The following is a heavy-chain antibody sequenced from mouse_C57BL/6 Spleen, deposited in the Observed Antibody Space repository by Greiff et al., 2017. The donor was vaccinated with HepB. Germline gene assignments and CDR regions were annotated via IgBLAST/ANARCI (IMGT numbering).Heavy chain of an antibody. CDR3: ARSGSSPAWFAY. V-gene: IGHV14-2*01. J-gene: IGHJ3*01. CDR2: IDPEDGET. D-gene: IGHD1-1*01. Sequence: VQLQQSGAELVKPGASVKLSCTASGFNIKDYYMHWVKQRTEQGLEWIGRIDPEDGETKYAPKFQGKATITADTASNTAYLQLSSLTSEDNAVYYCARSGSSPAWFAYWGQGTLVTVSA. CDR1: GFNIKDYY.